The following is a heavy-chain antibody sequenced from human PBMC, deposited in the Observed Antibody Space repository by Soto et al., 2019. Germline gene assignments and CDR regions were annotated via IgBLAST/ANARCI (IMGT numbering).Heavy chain of an antibody. J-gene: IGHJ6*03. V-gene: IGHV4-59*01. Sequence: PSETLSLPCTVAGGSISSYYWSWIRQPPGKGLEWIGYIYYSGSTNYNPSLKSRVTISVDTSKNQFSLKLSSVTAADTAVYYCARMITASGGVIVTYYYYYMDVWGKGTTVTVSS. CDR3: ARMITASGGVIVTYYYYYMDV. CDR2: IYYSGST. D-gene: IGHD3-16*02. CDR1: GGSISSYY.